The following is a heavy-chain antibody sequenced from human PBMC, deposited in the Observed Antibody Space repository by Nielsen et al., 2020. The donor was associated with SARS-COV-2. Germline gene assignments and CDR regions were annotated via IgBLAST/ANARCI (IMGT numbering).Heavy chain of an antibody. V-gene: IGHV4-34*01. J-gene: IGHJ4*02. D-gene: IGHD3-10*01. CDR1: GDSIRSGGYY. CDR2: INHSGST. CDR3: ARRGYYGSGSHFDY. Sequence: SETLSLTCTVSGDSIRSGGYYWSWIRQPPGKGLEWIGEINHSGSTNYNPSLKSRVTISVDTSKNQFSLKLSSVTAADTAVYYCARRGYYGSGSHFDYWGQGTLVTVSS.